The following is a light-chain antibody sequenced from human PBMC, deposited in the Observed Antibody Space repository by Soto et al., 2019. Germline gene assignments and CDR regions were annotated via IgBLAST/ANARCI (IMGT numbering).Light chain of an antibody. J-gene: IGLJ2*01. Sequence: QAVVTQEPTLNVSPGGTVTLTCASGTGAVTSGDYPNWFQQKPGQAPRALIYGTSNKHSWTPARFSGSLLGGKAALTLSGVQPEDEAEYYCLLYYGGAQMVFGGGTKLTVL. CDR3: LLYYGGAQMV. V-gene: IGLV7-43*01. CDR1: TGAVTSGDY. CDR2: GTS.